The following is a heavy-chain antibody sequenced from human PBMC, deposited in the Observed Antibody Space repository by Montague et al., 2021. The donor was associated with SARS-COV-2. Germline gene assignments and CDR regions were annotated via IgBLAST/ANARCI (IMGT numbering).Heavy chain of an antibody. CDR1: GGSISSGSYY. CDR3: ARVGVGTMVRGVIPTYYYYGMDV. V-gene: IGHV4-61*02. J-gene: IGHJ6*02. CDR2: IYTSGST. Sequence: TLSLTPTVSGGSISSGSYYWSWIRQPAGKGLEWIGRIYTSGSTNYNPSLKSRVTISVDTSKNQFSLKLSSVTAADTAVYYCARVGVGTMVRGVIPTYYYYGMDVWGQGTTVTVSS. D-gene: IGHD3-10*01.